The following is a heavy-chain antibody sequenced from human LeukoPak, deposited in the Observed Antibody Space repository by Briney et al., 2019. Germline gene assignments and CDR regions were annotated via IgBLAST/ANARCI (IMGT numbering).Heavy chain of an antibody. J-gene: IGHJ4*02. CDR2: ISYDGSNK. Sequence: GGSLRLSCAASGFTFSSYGMHWVRQAPGKGLEGVAVISYDGSNKDYADSVKGRFTISRDNSKNTLYLQMNSLRAEDTAVYYCAKEEDNYYDSSGYYHPPIDYWGQGTLVTVSS. CDR1: GFTFSSYG. V-gene: IGHV3-30*18. CDR3: AKEEDNYYDSSGYYHPPIDY. D-gene: IGHD3-22*01.